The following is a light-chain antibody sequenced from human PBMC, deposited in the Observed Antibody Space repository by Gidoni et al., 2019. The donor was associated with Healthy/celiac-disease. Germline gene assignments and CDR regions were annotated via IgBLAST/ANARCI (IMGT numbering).Light chain of an antibody. CDR3: SSYTSSSTYYV. Sequence: QSALTQPASVSGSPGQSITISCTGTSSDLGGYNYGSWYQQHPGKAPKLMIYDVSNRPSGVSNRFSGSKSGNTASLTISGLQAEDEADYYCSSYTSSSTYYVFGTGTKVTVL. J-gene: IGLJ1*01. CDR1: SSDLGGYNY. CDR2: DVS. V-gene: IGLV2-14*03.